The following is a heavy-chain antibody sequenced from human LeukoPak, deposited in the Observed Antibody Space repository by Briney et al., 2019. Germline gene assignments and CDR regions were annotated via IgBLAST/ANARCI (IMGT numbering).Heavy chain of an antibody. CDR3: TRTINSWFDP. CDR2: IRPTDGST. J-gene: IGHJ5*02. CDR1: GYTSINHY. D-gene: IGHD3-9*01. V-gene: IGHV1-46*01. Sequence: ASVKVSCKPSGYTSINHYIHWVRQAPGQGLEWMGVIRPTDGSTSYAQNFQGRLSMTSDTSTSTAYMELSSLRSEDTAIYYCTRTINSWFDPWGQGTPVSVSS.